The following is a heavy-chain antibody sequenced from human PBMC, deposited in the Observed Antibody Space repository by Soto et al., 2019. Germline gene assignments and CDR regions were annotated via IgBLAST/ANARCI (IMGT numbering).Heavy chain of an antibody. D-gene: IGHD3-3*01. V-gene: IGHV3-48*01. CDR2: ISSSSSTI. CDR3: ARSRDYYDFWSGPHRDYYYYMDV. Sequence: GGSLRLSCAASGFTFSSYSMNWVRQAPGKGLEWVSYISSSSSTIYYADSVKGRFTISRDNAKNSLYLQMNSLRAEDTAVYYCARSRDYYDFWSGPHRDYYYYMDVWGKGTTVTVSS. CDR1: GFTFSSYS. J-gene: IGHJ6*03.